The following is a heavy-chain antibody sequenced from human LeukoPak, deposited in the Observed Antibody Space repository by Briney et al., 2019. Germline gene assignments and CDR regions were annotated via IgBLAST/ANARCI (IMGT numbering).Heavy chain of an antibody. V-gene: IGHV3-30*18. CDR1: GFTFSSYG. CDR2: ISYDGSKK. J-gene: IGHJ4*02. D-gene: IGHD3-22*01. CDR3: AKEDYDRRGYLY. Sequence: GRSLRLSCAASGFTFSSYGMHWVRQAPGKGLEWVAVISYDGSKKYYADSVKGRFTISRDNSKKTLYLQMNSLSGEDTPVYSCAKEDYDRRGYLYWGQGTLVTVSS.